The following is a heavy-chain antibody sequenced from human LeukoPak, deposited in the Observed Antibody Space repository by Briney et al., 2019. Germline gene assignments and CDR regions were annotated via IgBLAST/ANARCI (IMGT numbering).Heavy chain of an antibody. CDR3: ARDRGSRSYCGGDCYFDD. CDR1: GYTFTSYA. J-gene: IGHJ4*02. Sequence: GASVKVSCKASGYTFTSYAMHWVRQAPGQRLEWMGWINAGNGNTKYSQEFQGRVTITRDTSASTAYMELRSLRSDDTAVYYCARDRGSRSYCGGDCYFDDWGQGTLVTVSS. CDR2: INAGNGNT. V-gene: IGHV1-3*01. D-gene: IGHD2-21*02.